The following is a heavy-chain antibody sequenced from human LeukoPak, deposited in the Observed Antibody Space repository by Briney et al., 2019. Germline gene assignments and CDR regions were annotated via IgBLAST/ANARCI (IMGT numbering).Heavy chain of an antibody. CDR3: AREGRYFDWLSYYYYYYMDV. V-gene: IGHV4-39*07. CDR2: VYYIGST. J-gene: IGHJ6*03. CDR1: GDSISRGSDY. D-gene: IGHD3-9*01. Sequence: SETLSLTCTVSGDSISRGSDYWGWIRQPPGKGPEWIGSVYYIGSTFYNPSLKSRVTISVDTSKIQISLKLNSVTAADTAVYYCAREGRYFDWLSYYYYYYMDVWGKGTTVTISS.